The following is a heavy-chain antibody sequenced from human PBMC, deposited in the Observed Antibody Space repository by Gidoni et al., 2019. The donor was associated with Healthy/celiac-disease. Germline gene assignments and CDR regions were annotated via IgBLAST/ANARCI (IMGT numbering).Heavy chain of an antibody. Sequence: EVQLLESGGGLVQPGGSLRLSCAASGFTFSSYAMGWVRQAPGKGLEWVSAISGSGGSTYYADSVKGRFTISRDNSKNTLYLQMNSMRAEDTAVYYCAKNSSSSWYYYYYMDVWGKGTTVTVSS. CDR2: ISGSGGST. J-gene: IGHJ6*03. CDR1: GFTFSSYA. CDR3: AKNSSSSWYYYYYMDV. D-gene: IGHD6-6*01. V-gene: IGHV3-23*01.